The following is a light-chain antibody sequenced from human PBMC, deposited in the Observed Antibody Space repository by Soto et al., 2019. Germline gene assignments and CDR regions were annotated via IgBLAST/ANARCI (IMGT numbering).Light chain of an antibody. Sequence: ENVLTQSPVTLSLSPGERATLSCRASQSVTSNKEAWFQQKPGQAPRLLIRAASSRATGIPDRFSGSGSATDFTLTISRLEPEDFAVYYCQQYGSPPPYTFGQGPKLEIK. CDR3: QQYGSPPPYT. CDR2: AAS. J-gene: IGKJ2*01. V-gene: IGKV3-20*01. CDR1: QSVTSNK.